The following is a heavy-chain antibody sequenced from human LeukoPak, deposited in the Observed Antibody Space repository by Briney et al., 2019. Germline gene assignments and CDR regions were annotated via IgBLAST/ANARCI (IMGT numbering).Heavy chain of an antibody. Sequence: SETLSLTCTVSGTSISSYHWSWIRQPPGKGLEWIGYIYYSGSTNYNPSLKSRVTISVDTSNNQFSLKLTSVTAADTAVYYCARHQLWYYFDYWGQGTLVTVSS. CDR3: ARHQLWYYFDY. CDR1: GTSISSYH. D-gene: IGHD1-1*01. CDR2: IYYSGST. J-gene: IGHJ4*02. V-gene: IGHV4-59*08.